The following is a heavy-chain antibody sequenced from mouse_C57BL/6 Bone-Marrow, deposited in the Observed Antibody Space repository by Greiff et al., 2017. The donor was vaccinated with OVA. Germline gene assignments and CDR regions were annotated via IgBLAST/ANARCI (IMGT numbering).Heavy chain of an antibody. Sequence: QVQLQQPGAELVKPGASVKLSCKASGYTFTSYWMQWVKQRPGQGLEWIGEIDPSDSYTNYNQKFKGKATLTVDTSSSTAYMQLSSLTSEDSAVYYCARDGYDDGDYWGQGTTLTVSS. CDR1: GYTFTSYW. J-gene: IGHJ2*01. D-gene: IGHD2-2*01. CDR2: IDPSDSYT. CDR3: ARDGYDDGDY. V-gene: IGHV1-50*01.